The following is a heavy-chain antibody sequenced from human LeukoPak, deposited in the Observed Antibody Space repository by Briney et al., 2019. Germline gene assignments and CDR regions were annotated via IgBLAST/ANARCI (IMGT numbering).Heavy chain of an antibody. CDR1: GFTFSAHS. CDR2: ISGGGGTI. D-gene: IGHD3-22*01. J-gene: IGHJ4*02. CDR3: ARNQEIDYYDSSGFYWGVEY. Sequence: GGSLRLSCEASGFTFSAHSMNWVRQAPGKGLEWVAYISGGGGTIYYADSVKGRFTISRDNAKNSLYLQMDSLRAEDTAVYYCARNQEIDYYDSSGFYWGVEYWGQGTLVTVSS. V-gene: IGHV3-48*01.